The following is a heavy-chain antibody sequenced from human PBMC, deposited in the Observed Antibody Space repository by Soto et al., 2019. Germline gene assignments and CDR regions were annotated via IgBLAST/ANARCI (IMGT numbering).Heavy chain of an antibody. CDR3: VRSPLTSSWFAGS. D-gene: IGHD6-13*01. CDR1: GYPISSGYY. J-gene: IGHJ5*02. Sequence: SETLSLTCAVSGYPISSGYYWGWIRLPPGKGLEWIGSIYHSGTTYYNPSLKSRVTISLDTSKNQFSLQLSSVTAAATAVYYCVRSPLTSSWFAGSWGQGTLVTVSS. V-gene: IGHV4-38-2*01. CDR2: IYHSGTT.